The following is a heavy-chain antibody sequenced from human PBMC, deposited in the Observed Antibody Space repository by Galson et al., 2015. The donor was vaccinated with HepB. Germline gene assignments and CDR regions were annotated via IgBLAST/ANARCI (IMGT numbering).Heavy chain of an antibody. D-gene: IGHD4-17*01. Sequence: SVKVSCKASGGTFSSYAISWVRQAPGQGLEWMGGIIPIFGTANYAQKFQGRVTITADKSTSTAYMELSSLRSEDTAVYYCARVQVYGDPSNWFDPWGQGTLVTVSS. CDR3: ARVQVYGDPSNWFDP. CDR2: IIPIFGTA. CDR1: GGTFSSYA. J-gene: IGHJ5*02. V-gene: IGHV1-69*06.